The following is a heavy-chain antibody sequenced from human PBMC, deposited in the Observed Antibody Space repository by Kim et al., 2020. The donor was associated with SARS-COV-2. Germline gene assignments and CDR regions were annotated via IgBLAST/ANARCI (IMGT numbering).Heavy chain of an antibody. J-gene: IGHJ4*02. CDR3: TRDSFPTLTTEGY. CDR1: GFTFGDYA. D-gene: IGHD4-17*01. CDR2: IRSKAYGGTT. V-gene: IGHV3-49*04. Sequence: GGSLRLSCTASGFTFGDYAMSWVRQAPGKGLEWVGFIRSKAYGGTTEYAASVKGRFTISRDDSKSIAYLQMNSLKTEDTAVYYCTRDSFPTLTTEGYWGQGTLVTVSS.